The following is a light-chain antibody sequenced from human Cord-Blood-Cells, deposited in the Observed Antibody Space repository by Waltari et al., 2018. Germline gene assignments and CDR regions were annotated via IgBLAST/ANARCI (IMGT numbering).Light chain of an antibody. CDR1: PSVLYSSHNKNY. J-gene: IGKJ1*01. CDR2: WAS. Sequence: DIVMTQSPDSLAVSLGERATINCTSSPSVLYSSHNKNYLAWYQQKPGQPPKLLIYWASTRESGVPDRFSGSGSGTDFTLPISSLQAEDVAVYYCQQYYSTPRTFGQGTKVEIK. CDR3: QQYYSTPRT. V-gene: IGKV4-1*01.